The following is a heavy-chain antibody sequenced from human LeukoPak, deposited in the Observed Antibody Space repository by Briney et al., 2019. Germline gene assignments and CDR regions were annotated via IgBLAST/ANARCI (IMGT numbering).Heavy chain of an antibody. Sequence: ASVKVSCKASGYTFTSYGISWVRQAPGQGREWMGWISAYNGNTNYAQKLQGRVTMSTDTSTSTAYVELRSLISDDTAVYFCARGGRYYDVLTGKDFWGQGTLVTVSS. J-gene: IGHJ4*02. V-gene: IGHV1-18*04. CDR1: GYTFTSYG. CDR3: ARGGRYYDVLTGKDF. CDR2: ISAYNGNT. D-gene: IGHD3-9*01.